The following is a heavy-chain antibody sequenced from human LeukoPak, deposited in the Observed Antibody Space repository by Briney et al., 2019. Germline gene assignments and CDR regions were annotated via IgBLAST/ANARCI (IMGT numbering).Heavy chain of an antibody. J-gene: IGHJ5*02. CDR2: IIPILGIA. CDR1: GGTFSSYA. Sequence: SVKVSCKASGGTFSSYAISWVRQAPGQGLEWMGRIIPILGIANYAQKFQGRVTITADKSTSTAYTELSSLRSEDTAVYYCARDLMATIVGEFVNWFDPWGQGTLVTVSS. D-gene: IGHD5-24*01. V-gene: IGHV1-69*04. CDR3: ARDLMATIVGEFVNWFDP.